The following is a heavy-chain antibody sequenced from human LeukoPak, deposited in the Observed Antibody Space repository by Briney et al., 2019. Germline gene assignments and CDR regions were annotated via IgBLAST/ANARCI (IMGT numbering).Heavy chain of an antibody. J-gene: IGHJ4*02. D-gene: IGHD3-3*01. CDR2: IYYSGST. CDR1: GGSISRADYY. CDR3: ARDSDFWSGYYYFDY. Sequence: SETLSLTCTVSGGSISRADYYWRWIRQPPGKGLEWIVYIYYSGSTYYNPSLKSRATISVDTSKNQFSLKLTSVTAADTAVYYCARDSDFWSGYYYFDYWGQGTLVTVSS. V-gene: IGHV4-30-4*08.